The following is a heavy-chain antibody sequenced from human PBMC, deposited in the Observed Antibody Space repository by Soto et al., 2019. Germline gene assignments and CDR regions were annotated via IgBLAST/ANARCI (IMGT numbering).Heavy chain of an antibody. J-gene: IGHJ4*02. CDR2: IWYDGSNK. D-gene: IGHD3-10*01. CDR3: ARALRITMVRGALGGFDY. V-gene: IGHV3-33*01. CDR1: GFTFSSYG. Sequence: GGSLRLSCAASGFTFSSYGMHWVRQAPGKGLEWVAVIWYDGSNKYYADSVKGRFTISRDNSKNTLYLQMNSLRAEDTAVYYCARALRITMVRGALGGFDYWGQGTLVTVSS.